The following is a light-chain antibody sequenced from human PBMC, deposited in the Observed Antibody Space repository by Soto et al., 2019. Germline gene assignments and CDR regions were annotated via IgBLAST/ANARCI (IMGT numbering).Light chain of an antibody. CDR3: CSYTGNKVFV. CDR1: TIGAHSF. Sequence: QSALTQPRSLSGSPGQSVTISCTGPTIGAHSFVSWYQDRPDKVPKLLIYDVSQRPSGIPDRFSGSRSANTAFLTISGLQADDAAAYYCCSYTGNKVFVFGTGTKVTVL. V-gene: IGLV2-11*01. J-gene: IGLJ1*01. CDR2: DVS.